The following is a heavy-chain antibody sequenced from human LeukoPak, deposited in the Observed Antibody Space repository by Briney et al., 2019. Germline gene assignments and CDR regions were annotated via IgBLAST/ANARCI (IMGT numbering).Heavy chain of an antibody. V-gene: IGHV3-33*01. Sequence: GGSLRLSCAASGFTFSSYGMHWVRQAPGKGLEWVAVIWYDGSNKYYADSVKGRFTISRDNPKNTLYLQMNSLRAEDTAVYYCAREGIAVAGPIAEYFQHWGQGTLVTVSS. J-gene: IGHJ1*01. CDR2: IWYDGSNK. CDR3: AREGIAVAGPIAEYFQH. CDR1: GFTFSSYG. D-gene: IGHD6-19*01.